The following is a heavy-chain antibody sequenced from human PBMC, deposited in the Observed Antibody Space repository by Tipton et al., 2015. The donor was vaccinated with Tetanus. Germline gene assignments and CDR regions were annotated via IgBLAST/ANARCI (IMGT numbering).Heavy chain of an antibody. J-gene: IGHJ4*02. V-gene: IGHV4-59*01. D-gene: IGHD6-19*01. CDR2: IYYSGST. CDR3: AVISSGWSTLDY. Sequence: TLSLTCTVSGGSISSYYWSWIRQPPGKGLEWIGYIYYSGSTNYNPSLKSRVTISVDTSKNQFSLKLSSVTAADTAVYYCAVISSGWSTLDYWGQGTLVTVSS. CDR1: GGSISSYY.